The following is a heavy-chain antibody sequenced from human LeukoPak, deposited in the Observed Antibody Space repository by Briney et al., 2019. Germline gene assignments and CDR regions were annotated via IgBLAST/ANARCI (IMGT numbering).Heavy chain of an antibody. CDR3: VRGAKVITFGGVIGLYYFDY. Sequence: SETLSLTCAVYGGSFSGYYWSWIRQPPGKGLEWIGEINHSGSTNYNPSLKSRVTISVDTSKNQFSLKLSSVTAADTAVYYCVRGAKVITFGGVIGLYYFDYWGQGTLVTVSS. J-gene: IGHJ4*02. V-gene: IGHV4-34*01. CDR2: INHSGST. CDR1: GGSFSGYY. D-gene: IGHD3-16*02.